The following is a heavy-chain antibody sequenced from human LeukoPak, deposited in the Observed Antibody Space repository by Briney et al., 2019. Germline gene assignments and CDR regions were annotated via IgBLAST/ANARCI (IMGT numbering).Heavy chain of an antibody. CDR2: MNPYSGKT. J-gene: IGHJ6*01. D-gene: IGHD3-3*01. Sequence: ASVKVSCKASGYTFTSYDINWVRHPPGQGLEWMGWMNPYSGKTTNEQKFQGRGTMTTNTSISTAYMVLRSLRPDDTAAHYCSSGGAGRDFWCGYYHYYSLAMDVWGDGETV. CDR1: GYTFTSYD. CDR3: SSGGAGRDFWCGYYHYYSLAMDV. V-gene: IGHV1-8*02.